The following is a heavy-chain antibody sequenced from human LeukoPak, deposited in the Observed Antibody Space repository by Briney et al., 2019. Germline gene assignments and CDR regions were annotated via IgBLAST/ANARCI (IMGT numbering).Heavy chain of an antibody. CDR1: GGSISSYY. CDR2: IYYSGST. CDR3: ARRSNLGYCSGGSCYGDAFDI. J-gene: IGHJ3*02. D-gene: IGHD2-15*01. Sequence: SETLSLTCTVSGGSISSYYWSWIRQPPGKGLEWIGYIYYSGSTNYNPSLKSRVTISVDTSKNQFSLKLSSVTAADTAVYCCARRSNLGYCSGGSCYGDAFDIWGQGTMVTVSS. V-gene: IGHV4-59*08.